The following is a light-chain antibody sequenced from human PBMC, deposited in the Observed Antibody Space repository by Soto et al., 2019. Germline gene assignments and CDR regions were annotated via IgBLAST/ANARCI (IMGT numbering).Light chain of an antibody. CDR3: ISYTNSSTWV. V-gene: IGLV2-14*01. CDR2: EVS. Sequence: QSALTQPASVSGSPGQSVTISCTGTSSDVGGYNYVSWYQQHPGKAPKLMIYEVSNRPSGVSNRFFGSKSGNTASRTVSGIQAEDEADYYCISYTNSSTWVFGGGTKLTVL. J-gene: IGLJ3*02. CDR1: SSDVGGYNY.